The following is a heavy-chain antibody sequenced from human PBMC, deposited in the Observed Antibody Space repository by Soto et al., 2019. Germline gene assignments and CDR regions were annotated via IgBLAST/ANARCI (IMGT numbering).Heavy chain of an antibody. J-gene: IGHJ4*02. V-gene: IGHV4-34*01. CDR3: ARAHYSSGWYYDC. CDR2: INHSGST. Sequence: SETLSLTCAVYGGYFSGYYWSWIRQPPGKGLEWIGEINHSGSTNYNPSLKSRVTISVDTSKNQFSLKLSSVTAADTAVYYCARAHYSSGWYYDCWGQGTLVTVSS. D-gene: IGHD6-19*01. CDR1: GGYFSGYY.